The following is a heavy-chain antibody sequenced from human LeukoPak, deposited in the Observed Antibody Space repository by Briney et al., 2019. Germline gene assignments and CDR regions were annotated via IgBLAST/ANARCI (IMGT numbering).Heavy chain of an antibody. D-gene: IGHD1-26*01. CDR1: GFTFSNPW. CDR3: AKDSGTF. Sequence: GGSLRLSCAASGFTFSNPWMTWVRQAPGKGLEWVANISPDGSGKFYVESVKGRFTISRDNAKKSLVLQMNSLRVEDTALYYCAKDSGTFWGQGTLVTVSS. V-gene: IGHV3-7*04. CDR2: ISPDGSGK. J-gene: IGHJ4*02.